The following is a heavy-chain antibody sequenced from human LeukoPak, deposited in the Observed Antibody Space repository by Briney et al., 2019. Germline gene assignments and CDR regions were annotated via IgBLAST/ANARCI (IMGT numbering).Heavy chain of an antibody. D-gene: IGHD3-10*01. Sequence: PSETLPLTCAVYGGSFSGYYWSWIRQPPGKGLEWIGEINHSGSTNYNPSLKSRVTISVDTSKNQSSLKLSSVTAADTAVYYCARGHGTSMVRGVILKWGQGTLVTVSS. J-gene: IGHJ4*02. V-gene: IGHV4-34*01. CDR1: GGSFSGYY. CDR3: ARGHGTSMVRGVILK. CDR2: INHSGST.